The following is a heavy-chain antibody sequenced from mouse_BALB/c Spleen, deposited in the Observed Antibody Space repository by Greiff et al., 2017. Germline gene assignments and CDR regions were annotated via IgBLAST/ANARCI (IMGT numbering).Heavy chain of an antibody. Sequence: QVQLQQSGAELMKPGASVKISCKATGYTFSSYWIEWVKQRPGHGLEWIGQILPGSGSTNYNEKFKGKATFTADTSSNTAYMQLSSLTSEDSAVYYCASYDYDPPWFAYWGQGTLVTVSA. CDR2: ILPGSGST. CDR3: ASYDYDPPWFAY. D-gene: IGHD2-4*01. V-gene: IGHV1-9*01. CDR1: GYTFSSYW. J-gene: IGHJ3*01.